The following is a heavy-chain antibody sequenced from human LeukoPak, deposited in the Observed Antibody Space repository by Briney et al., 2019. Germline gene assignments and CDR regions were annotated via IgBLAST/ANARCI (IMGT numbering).Heavy chain of an antibody. V-gene: IGHV4-4*07. D-gene: IGHD3-22*01. CDR3: ARDRYYYDSSGYYYLTY. J-gene: IGHJ4*02. CDR1: GGSISSYY. Sequence: SETLSLTCTVSGGSISSYYWSWIRQPAGKGLEWIGRIYTSGSTNYNPSLKSRVTMSVDTSKSQFSLKLSSVTAADTAVYYCARDRYYYDSSGYYYLTYWGQGTLVTVSS. CDR2: IYTSGST.